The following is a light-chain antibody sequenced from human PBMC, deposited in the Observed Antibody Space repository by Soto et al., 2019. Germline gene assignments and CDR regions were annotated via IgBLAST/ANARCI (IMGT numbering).Light chain of an antibody. CDR1: QSVSSSY. CDR2: GAS. Sequence: IVLTQSPGTLSLSAGERATLSCRASQSVSSSYLAWYQQKPGQAPRLVSYGASSRATGIPDRFSGSGSGAEFTLTISRLEPEDFAAYYCQQYGSSPFTFGPGTKVDIK. J-gene: IGKJ3*01. CDR3: QQYGSSPFT. V-gene: IGKV3-20*01.